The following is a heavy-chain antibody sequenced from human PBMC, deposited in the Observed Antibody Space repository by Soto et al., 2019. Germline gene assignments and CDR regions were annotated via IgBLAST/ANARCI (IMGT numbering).Heavy chain of an antibody. CDR3: ARDRDFYDGGYFAS. CDR1: GFTFSSYS. V-gene: IGHV3-21*01. Sequence: EVQLVESGGGLVKPGGSLRLSCAASGFTFSSYSMNWVRQAPGKGLEWVSSISSSSSYIYYADSVQGRFTISRDNAKNSLYLQMTSLRAEDTAVYYCARDRDFYDGGYFASWGQGTLVTVSS. CDR2: ISSSSSYI. D-gene: IGHD3-22*01. J-gene: IGHJ4*02.